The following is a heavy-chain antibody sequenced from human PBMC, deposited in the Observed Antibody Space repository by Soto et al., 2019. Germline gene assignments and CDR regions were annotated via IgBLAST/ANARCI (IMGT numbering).Heavy chain of an antibody. J-gene: IGHJ6*02. CDR2: IYYSGST. CDR3: ARDNSRRVDTARRDPYYYGMDV. V-gene: IGHV4-59*01. CDR1: GGSISSYY. Sequence: SETLSLTCTVSGGSISSYYWSWIRQPPGKGLEWIGYIYYSGSTNYNPSLKSRVTISVDTSMNQFSLKLSSVTAADTAVYYCARDNSRRVDTARRDPYYYGMDVWGQGTTVTVSS. D-gene: IGHD5-18*01.